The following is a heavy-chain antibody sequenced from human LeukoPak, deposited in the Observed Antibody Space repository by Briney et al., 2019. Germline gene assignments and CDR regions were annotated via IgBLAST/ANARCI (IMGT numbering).Heavy chain of an antibody. CDR2: IYYSGST. D-gene: IGHD4-17*01. V-gene: IGHV4-39*01. Sequence: PSETLSLTCTVSGGSISSSSYYWGWIRQPPGKGLEWIGSIYYSGSTYCNPSLKSRVTISVDTSKNQFSLKLSSVTAADTAVYYCASLQGDYVFDNWFDPWGQGTLVTVSS. CDR3: ASLQGDYVFDNWFDP. J-gene: IGHJ5*02. CDR1: GGSISSSSYY.